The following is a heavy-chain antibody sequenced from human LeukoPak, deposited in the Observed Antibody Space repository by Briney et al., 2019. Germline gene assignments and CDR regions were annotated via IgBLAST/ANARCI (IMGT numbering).Heavy chain of an antibody. V-gene: IGHV4-30-4*01. Sequence: SQTLSLTCTVSGGSISSGDYYWSWIRQPPGKGLEWIGYIYYSGSTYYNPSLKSRVTISVDTSKNQFSLKLSSVTAADTAVYYCARLSTGTYYFDYWGQGTLVTVSS. CDR2: IYYSGST. J-gene: IGHJ4*02. CDR1: GGSISSGDYY. D-gene: IGHD4-17*01. CDR3: ARLSTGTYYFDY.